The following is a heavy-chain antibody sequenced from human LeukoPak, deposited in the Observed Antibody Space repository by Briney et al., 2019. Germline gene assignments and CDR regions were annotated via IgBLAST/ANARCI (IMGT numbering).Heavy chain of an antibody. Sequence: ASVKVSCEACGGTFSSYAISGVRQAPGQGLEWMGGIIPIFGTANYAQKFQGRVTMTADESTSTAYMELSSLRSEDTAVYDCARVRGYNWNEDWFDPWGQGTLVTVSS. D-gene: IGHD1-20*01. CDR1: GGTFSSYA. J-gene: IGHJ5*02. CDR3: ARVRGYNWNEDWFDP. V-gene: IGHV1-69*13. CDR2: IIPIFGTA.